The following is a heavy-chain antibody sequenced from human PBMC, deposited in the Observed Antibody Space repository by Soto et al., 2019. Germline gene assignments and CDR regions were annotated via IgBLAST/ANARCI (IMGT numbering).Heavy chain of an antibody. CDR1: GYNFTAYY. CDR2: INPNSGGT. D-gene: IGHD5-12*01. Sequence: QVQLVQSGAEVKKPGASVKVSCKASGYNFTAYYMHWVRQAPGQGLEWMGWINPNSGGTYHAQNFQGRVTMTRDTSTTTAYMELASLRSDDTAVYYCARGGGRGYNELDPWGHGTLVIVSS. CDR3: ARGGGRGYNELDP. V-gene: IGHV1-2*02. J-gene: IGHJ5*02.